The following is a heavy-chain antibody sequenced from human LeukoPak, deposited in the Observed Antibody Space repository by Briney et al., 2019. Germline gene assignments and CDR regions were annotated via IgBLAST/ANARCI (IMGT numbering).Heavy chain of an antibody. CDR2: IIGSGGNT. D-gene: IGHD2-15*01. J-gene: IGHJ5*02. Sequence: GGSLRLSCAASGFTFNNYAMTWVRQAPGKGLEWVSTIIGSGGNTDYADSEKGRFTISRDNSKDTLFLQMDSLRVEDTAVYYCATFCSGGDCYSFALWGQGTLVTVSS. CDR1: GFTFNNYA. V-gene: IGHV3-23*01. CDR3: ATFCSGGDCYSFAL.